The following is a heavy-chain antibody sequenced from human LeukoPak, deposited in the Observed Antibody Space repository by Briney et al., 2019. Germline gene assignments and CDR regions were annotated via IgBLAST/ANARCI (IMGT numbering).Heavy chain of an antibody. CDR3: AKELIMRFDF. V-gene: IGHV3-11*04. CDR2: ISSSGSTI. J-gene: IGHJ4*02. CDR1: GFTFSDYY. D-gene: IGHD3-16*01. Sequence: GGSLRLSSTASGFTFSDYYMSWIRQAPGKGLEWVSYISSSGSTIHYADSVKGRFTISRDNAKNSLYLQMSSLRAEDTAVYYCAKELIMRFDFWGQGTLVTVSS.